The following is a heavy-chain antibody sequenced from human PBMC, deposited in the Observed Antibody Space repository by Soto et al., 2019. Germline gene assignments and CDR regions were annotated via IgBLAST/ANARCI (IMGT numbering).Heavy chain of an antibody. CDR1: GFTFSSYG. V-gene: IGHV3-30*18. Sequence: PGGSLRLSCAASGFTFSSYGMHWVRQAPGKGLEWVAVISYDGSNKYYADSVKGRFTISRDNSKNTLYLQMNSLRAEDTAVYYCAKVGYYYDSSGPLGYWGQGTMVTVYS. J-gene: IGHJ4*02. CDR2: ISYDGSNK. CDR3: AKVGYYYDSSGPLGY. D-gene: IGHD3-22*01.